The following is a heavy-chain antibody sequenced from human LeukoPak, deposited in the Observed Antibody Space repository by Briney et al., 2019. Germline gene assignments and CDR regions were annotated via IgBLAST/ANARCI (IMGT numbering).Heavy chain of an antibody. D-gene: IGHD3-16*01. CDR2: ITYSGIA. J-gene: IGHJ4*02. CDR1: GGSISSYY. Sequence: SETLSLTCTVSGGSISSYYWGWIRQPPGKGLDWIGSITYSGIADYNPSFKSRVTISLDTSKNQFSLKLSSVTAADTAMYYCGGYMGGTMLDYWGQGSLVTVSS. CDR3: GGYMGGTMLDY. V-gene: IGHV4-39*01.